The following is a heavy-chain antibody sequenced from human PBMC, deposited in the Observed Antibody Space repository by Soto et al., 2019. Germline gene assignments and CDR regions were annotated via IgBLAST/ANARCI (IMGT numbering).Heavy chain of an antibody. J-gene: IGHJ4*02. V-gene: IGHV3-30*18. D-gene: IGHD6-13*01. CDR3: AKDSGIAAAGIPGR. Sequence: PGGSLRLSCAASGFTFSGYGMHWVRQAPGKGLEWVAVISYDGSNKYHADSVKGRFTIPRDNSKNTLYLQMNSLRAEDTAVYYCAKDSGIAAAGIPGRWGQGTLVTVSS. CDR1: GFTFSGYG. CDR2: ISYDGSNK.